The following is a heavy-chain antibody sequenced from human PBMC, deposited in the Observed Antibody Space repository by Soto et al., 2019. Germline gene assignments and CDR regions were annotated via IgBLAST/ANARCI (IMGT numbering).Heavy chain of an antibody. D-gene: IGHD3-9*01. CDR2: IGTAGDT. CDR3: ARARRRLTIQYYYYYYMDV. CDR1: GFTFSSYD. V-gene: IGHV3-13*01. Sequence: GGSLRLSCAASGFTFSSYDMHWVRQATGKGLEWVSAIGTAGDTYYPGSVKGRFTISRENAKNSLYLQMNSLRAGDMAVYYCARARRRLTIQYYYYYYMDVWGKGTTVTVSS. J-gene: IGHJ6*03.